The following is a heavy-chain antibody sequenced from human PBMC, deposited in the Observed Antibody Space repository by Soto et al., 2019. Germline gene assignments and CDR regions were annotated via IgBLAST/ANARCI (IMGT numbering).Heavy chain of an antibody. J-gene: IGHJ5*02. D-gene: IGHD2-2*01. CDR3: ARDVVGVVPAPENLFDP. CDR1: GYTFTSYA. V-gene: IGHV1-3*01. CDR2: INAGNGNT. Sequence: ASVKVSCKASGYTFTSYAMHWVRQAPGQRLEWMGWINAGNGNTKYSQKFQGRVTITRDTSASTAYMELSSLRSEDTAVYYCARDVVGVVPAPENLFDPWGQGTLVTVSS.